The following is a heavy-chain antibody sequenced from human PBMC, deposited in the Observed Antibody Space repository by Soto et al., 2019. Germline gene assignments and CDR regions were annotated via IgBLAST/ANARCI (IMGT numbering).Heavy chain of an antibody. CDR2: IDHSGST. J-gene: IGHJ6*02. CDR1: GGSISSTNW. V-gene: IGHV4-4*02. Sequence: PSETLSLTCAVSGGSISSTNWWNWVRQPPGKGLEGIGEIDHSGSTNYNPSLKSRVTMSVDKPKNQFSLKLSSVTAADTAVYYCAIVFITMVRGVIIRPGLDVWGQGTTVTVSS. CDR3: AIVFITMVRGVIIRPGLDV. D-gene: IGHD3-10*01.